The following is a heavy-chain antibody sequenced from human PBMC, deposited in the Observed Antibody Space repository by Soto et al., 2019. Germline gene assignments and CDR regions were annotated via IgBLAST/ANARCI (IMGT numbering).Heavy chain of an antibody. V-gene: IGHV4-34*01. CDR3: ARDNLRDYYYGMDV. CDR1: GGSFSGYY. Sequence: SETLSVTCAVYGGSFSGYYWSWIRQPPGKGLEWIGEINHSGSNNYNPSLKSRVTISVDTSKNQFSLKLSSVTAADTAVYYCARDNLRDYYYGMDVWGQGTTVTVS. J-gene: IGHJ6*01. CDR2: INHSGSN. D-gene: IGHD1-1*01.